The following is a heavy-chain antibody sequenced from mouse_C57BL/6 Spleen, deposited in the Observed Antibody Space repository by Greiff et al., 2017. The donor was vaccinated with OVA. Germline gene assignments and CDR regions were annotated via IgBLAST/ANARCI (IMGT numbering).Heavy chain of an antibody. J-gene: IGHJ2*01. Sequence: QVQLQQSGAELVKPGASVKISCKASGYAFSSYWMNWVKQRPGKGLEWIGQIYPGDGDTNYNGKFKGKATLTADKSSSTAYMQLSSLTSEDSAVYVWARGAITTLYFDDWGQGTTLTVSS. D-gene: IGHD2-4*01. CDR3: ARGAITTLYFDD. CDR2: IYPGDGDT. V-gene: IGHV1-80*01. CDR1: GYAFSSYW.